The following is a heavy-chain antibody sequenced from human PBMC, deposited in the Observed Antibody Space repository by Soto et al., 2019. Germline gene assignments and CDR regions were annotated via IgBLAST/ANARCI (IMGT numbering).Heavy chain of an antibody. CDR3: ARRHDGMDV. Sequence: QVQLQESGPGLMKPSETLSLTCTVSGGSISDYYWSWIRQPPGKGLEWIGYIHYSGSTYYNPSLKTRVTISVDTSKNQVSLKLSSVTAADTAVYYCARRHDGMDVWGQGTTVTVSS. J-gene: IGHJ6*02. CDR2: IHYSGST. V-gene: IGHV4-59*08. CDR1: GGSISDYY.